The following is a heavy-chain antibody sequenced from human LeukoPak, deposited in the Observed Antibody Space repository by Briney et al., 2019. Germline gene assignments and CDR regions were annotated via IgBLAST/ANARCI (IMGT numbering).Heavy chain of an antibody. D-gene: IGHD1-26*01. CDR3: ASLYSGSHDTGSFDYFNY. J-gene: IGHJ4*02. CDR2: MYYSGST. CDR1: GGSISSYY. Sequence: PSETLSLTCTVSGGSISSYYWSWIRQPPGKGLEWIGYMYYSGSTNYNPSLKSRVTISVDTSKNQFSLKLSSVTAADTAVYYCASLYSGSHDTGSFDYFNYWGQGTLVTVSS. V-gene: IGHV4-59*01.